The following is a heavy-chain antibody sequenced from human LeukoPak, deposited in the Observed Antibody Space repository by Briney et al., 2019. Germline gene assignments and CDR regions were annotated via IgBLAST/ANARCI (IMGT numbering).Heavy chain of an antibody. J-gene: IGHJ4*02. CDR1: GFTFNSFA. Sequence: GGSLRLSCAASGFTFNSFAMHWVRQAPGKGLEWVAVIWYGGNNKYYADSVKGRFTISRDNSKNTVYLQMNSLRAEDSAVYYCARPYGDYYFDYWGQGTLVIVSS. CDR3: ARPYGDYYFDY. D-gene: IGHD4-17*01. V-gene: IGHV3-33*01. CDR2: IWYGGNNK.